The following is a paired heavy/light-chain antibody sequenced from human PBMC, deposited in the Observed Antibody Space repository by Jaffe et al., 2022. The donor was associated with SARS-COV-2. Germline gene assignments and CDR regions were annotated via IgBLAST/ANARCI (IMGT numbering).Heavy chain of an antibody. CDR2: ITSSSSR. CDR1: GFTFSFSD. Sequence: EVQLVESGGGLVQPGGSLRLSCAASGFTFSFSDMSWVRQAPGKGLEWVSYITSSSSRYYADSVKGRFTISRDNTQNSLYLQMNSLRDGDTAVYYCAAWGRGNYGMDVWGQGATVTVSS. V-gene: IGHV3-48*02. J-gene: IGHJ6*02. D-gene: IGHD3-16*01. CDR3: AAWGRGNYGMDV.
Light chain of an antibody. CDR2: DAS. CDR3: QQRNDWPLT. V-gene: IGKV3-11*01. Sequence: EIVLTQSPATLSLSPGERATLSCRASQSVNSYLAWYQQKPGQAPRLLIYDASNRATGIPARFSGSGSGTDFTLTISSLEPEDFAVYYCQQRNDWPLTFGGGTKVEIK. CDR1: QSVNSY. J-gene: IGKJ4*01.